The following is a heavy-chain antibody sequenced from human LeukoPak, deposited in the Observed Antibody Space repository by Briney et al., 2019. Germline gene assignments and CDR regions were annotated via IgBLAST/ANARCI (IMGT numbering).Heavy chain of an antibody. CDR3: ARHHLVDTAMEYYFDY. Sequence: GESLKISCKGSGYSFTSYWIGWVRQMPGKGLEWMGIIYPGDSDTRYSPSFQGQVTISADKSISTAYLQWISLKASDTAMYYCARHHLVDTAMEYYFDYWGQGTLVTVSS. V-gene: IGHV5-51*01. CDR1: GYSFTSYW. D-gene: IGHD5-18*01. J-gene: IGHJ4*02. CDR2: IYPGDSDT.